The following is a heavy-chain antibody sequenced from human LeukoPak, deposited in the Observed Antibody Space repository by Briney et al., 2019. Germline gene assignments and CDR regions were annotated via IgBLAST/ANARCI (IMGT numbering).Heavy chain of an antibody. J-gene: IGHJ3*02. CDR2: ISWNSGSI. CDR3: AFLTAGGDYEDDAFDI. Sequence: PGGSLRLSCAASGFTFDDYAMHWVRQAPGKGLEWVSGISWNSGSIGYADSVKGRFTISRDNAKKSLYLQMNSLRAEDTALYYCAFLTAGGDYEDDAFDIWGQGTMVTVSS. CDR1: GFTFDDYA. D-gene: IGHD4-17*01. V-gene: IGHV3-9*01.